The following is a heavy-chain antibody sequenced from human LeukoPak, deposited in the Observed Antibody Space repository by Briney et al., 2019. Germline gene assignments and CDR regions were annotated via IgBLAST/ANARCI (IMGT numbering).Heavy chain of an antibody. CDR2: INRNGGST. Sequence: PGGSLRLSCAASGFTSDDYGMSWVRQAPGKGLEWVSGINRNGGSTGYADSVKGRFTISRDNAKNSLYLQMNSLRAEDTALYHCARDPGGFSSGYYFDNWGQGTLVTVSS. V-gene: IGHV3-20*01. D-gene: IGHD3-22*01. J-gene: IGHJ4*02. CDR3: ARDPGGFSSGYYFDN. CDR1: GFTSDDYG.